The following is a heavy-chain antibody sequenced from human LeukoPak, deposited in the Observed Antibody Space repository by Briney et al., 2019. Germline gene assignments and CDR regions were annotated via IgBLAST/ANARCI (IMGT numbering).Heavy chain of an antibody. CDR1: GFTFSDHY. D-gene: IGHD3-22*01. J-gene: IGHJ1*01. CDR3: AIMHGYYDGSGYWVQ. Sequence: PGGSLRLSCAASGFTFSDHYMDWVRQAPGKGLERVSFITPNADRTSYADSVEGRFTISRDNPRNTLYMQMNSLRDEDTAVYYCAIMHGYYDGSGYWVQWGQGTLVTVSS. CDR2: ITPNADRT. V-gene: IGHV3-23*01.